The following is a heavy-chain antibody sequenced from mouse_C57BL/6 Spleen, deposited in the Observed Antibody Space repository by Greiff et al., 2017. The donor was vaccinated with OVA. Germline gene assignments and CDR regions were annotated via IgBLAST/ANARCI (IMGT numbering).Heavy chain of an antibody. CDR1: GYIFTSYW. CDR3: ASGGQLRAWFAY. D-gene: IGHD3-2*02. Sequence: QVQLQQPGAELVRPGTSVKLSCKASGYIFTSYWMHWVKQRPGQGLEWIGVIDPSDSYTNYNQKFKGKATLTVDTSSSTAYMQLSSLTSEDSAVYYCASGGQLRAWFAYWGQGTLVTVSA. J-gene: IGHJ3*01. V-gene: IGHV1-59*01. CDR2: IDPSDSYT.